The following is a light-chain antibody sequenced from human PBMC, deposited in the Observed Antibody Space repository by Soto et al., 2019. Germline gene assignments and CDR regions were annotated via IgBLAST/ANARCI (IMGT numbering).Light chain of an antibody. CDR3: SSYTSSNTLE. Sequence: QSVLTQPASVSGSPGQSITISCTGTSSDVGGYKYVSWYQQHPGKAPKLMIYEVSYRPSGVSNRFSGSKSGNTASLTISGLQAEDEADYYCSSYTSSNTLEFGGGTKVTVL. J-gene: IGLJ2*01. CDR2: EVS. V-gene: IGLV2-14*01. CDR1: SSDVGGYKY.